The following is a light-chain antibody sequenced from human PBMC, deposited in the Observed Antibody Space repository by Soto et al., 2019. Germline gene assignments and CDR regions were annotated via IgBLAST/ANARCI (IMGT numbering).Light chain of an antibody. CDR1: RSISNY. V-gene: IGKV1-39*01. CDR2: AAS. Sequence: DIPMTQSPSSLSASVGDRVTITCRASRSISNYLNWFQQKPGKAPKLLMYAASSSQSGVPSRFSGSGSGTDFTLTISSLQTEDFATYYCQQSYTTPYTFGQGTKLEIK. J-gene: IGKJ2*01. CDR3: QQSYTTPYT.